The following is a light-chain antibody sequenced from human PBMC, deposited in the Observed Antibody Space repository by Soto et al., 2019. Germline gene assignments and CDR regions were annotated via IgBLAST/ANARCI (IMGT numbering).Light chain of an antibody. J-gene: IGKJ4*01. CDR2: GAS. CDR3: QQYGGSPLVT. V-gene: IGKV3-20*01. Sequence: ETVLTQSPGTLSLSPGERATLSCRASQSISSGYLAWYQQRPGQAPRLLISGASNRATGIQDRFSGSGSGTDFTLTIIRLEPEDFAVYYCQQYGGSPLVTFGGGTKVEIK. CDR1: QSISSGY.